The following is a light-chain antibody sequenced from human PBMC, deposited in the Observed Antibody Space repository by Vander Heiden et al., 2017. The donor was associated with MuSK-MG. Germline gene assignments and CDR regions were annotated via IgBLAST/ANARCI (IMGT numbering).Light chain of an antibody. CDR3: MQSLQNPLT. CDR1: QSLLQSNGDNY. CDR2: MGS. J-gene: IGKJ4*01. V-gene: IGKV2-28*01. Sequence: DIVMTLSPPSLFVTPGEPSSFSCWSSQSLLQSNGDNYLHWYLQKPGQSPQLLLYMGSNRAAGVPDRFSGSGSGTYFTLNISRVESEDVGVYYCMQSLQNPLTFGGGTNVE.